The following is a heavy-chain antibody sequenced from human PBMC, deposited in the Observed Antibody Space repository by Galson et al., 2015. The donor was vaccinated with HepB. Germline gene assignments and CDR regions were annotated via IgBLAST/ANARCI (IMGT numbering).Heavy chain of an antibody. J-gene: IGHJ3*02. CDR2: IWYDGSNK. Sequence: SLRLSCAASGFTFSSYGMHWVRQAPGKGLEWVAVIWYDGSNKYYADSVKGRFTISRDNSKNTLYLQMNSLRAEDTAVYYCARDPTLAYCGGDCYSGGAFDIWGQGTMVTVSS. CDR1: GFTFSSYG. D-gene: IGHD2-21*01. CDR3: ARDPTLAYCGGDCYSGGAFDI. V-gene: IGHV3-33*01.